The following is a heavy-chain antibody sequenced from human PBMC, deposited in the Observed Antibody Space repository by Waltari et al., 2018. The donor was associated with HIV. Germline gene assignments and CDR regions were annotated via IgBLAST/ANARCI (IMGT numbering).Heavy chain of an antibody. J-gene: IGHJ4*02. CDR1: GFPFSSYG. Sequence: QVQLVESGGGVVQHGRSLRLSCAASGFPFSSYGMHWVRQAPGKGLEWVAVIWYDESNKYYADSVKGRFTISRDNSKNTLYLQMNSLRAEDTAVYYCARGGRDGYREAYYFDYWGQGTLVTVSS. V-gene: IGHV3-33*01. D-gene: IGHD3-16*01. CDR3: ARGGRDGYREAYYFDY. CDR2: IWYDESNK.